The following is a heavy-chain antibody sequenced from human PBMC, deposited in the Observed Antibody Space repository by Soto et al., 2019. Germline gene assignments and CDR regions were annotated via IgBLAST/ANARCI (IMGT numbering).Heavy chain of an antibody. CDR3: ARSPREVTMVRGVIGGGLDY. D-gene: IGHD3-10*01. V-gene: IGHV1-46*03. J-gene: IGHJ4*02. Sequence: QVQLVQSGAEVKKPGASVKVSCKASGYTFTSYYMHWVRQAPGQGLEWMGIINPSGGSTSYAQKFQGGVTMTRDTSTSTVYMELSSLRSEDTAVYYCARSPREVTMVRGVIGGGLDYWGQGTLVTVSS. CDR2: INPSGGST. CDR1: GYTFTSYY.